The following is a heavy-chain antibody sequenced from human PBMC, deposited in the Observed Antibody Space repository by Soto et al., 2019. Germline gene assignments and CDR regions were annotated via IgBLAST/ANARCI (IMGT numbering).Heavy chain of an antibody. CDR3: ARDRGYDSSGYYFM. Sequence: GGSLRLSCAASGFTFSSFAMHWVRQAPGKGLEWVALISYDGSNKYYADSVKGRFTISRDNSKNTLYLQMNSLRAEDTAVYYCARDRGYDSSGYYFMWGQGTLVTVSS. CDR2: ISYDGSNK. V-gene: IGHV3-30-3*01. CDR1: GFTFSSFA. J-gene: IGHJ4*02. D-gene: IGHD3-22*01.